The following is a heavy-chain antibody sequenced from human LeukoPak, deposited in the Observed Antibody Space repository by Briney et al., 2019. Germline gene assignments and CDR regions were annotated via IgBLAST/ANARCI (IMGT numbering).Heavy chain of an antibody. D-gene: IGHD3-3*01. J-gene: IGHJ6*03. CDR1: GYTFTSYG. Sequence: ASVKVSCKAPGYTFTSYGISWVRQAPGQGLEWMGWISAYNGNTNYAQKLQGRVTMTTDTSTSTAYMELRSLRSDDTAVYYCAREPYDFWSGYSPYYYYYYMDVWGKGTTVTVSS. CDR2: ISAYNGNT. CDR3: AREPYDFWSGYSPYYYYYYMDV. V-gene: IGHV1-18*01.